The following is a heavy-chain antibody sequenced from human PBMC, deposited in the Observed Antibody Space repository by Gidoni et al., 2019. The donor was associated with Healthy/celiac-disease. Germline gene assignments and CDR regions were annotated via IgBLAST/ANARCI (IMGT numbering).Heavy chain of an antibody. CDR1: GYTFTSYD. D-gene: IGHD6-6*01. CDR3: ARGPKAARYYYYYGMDV. CDR2: MTPNSGNT. Sequence: QVQLVQSGAEVKKPGASVKVSCKASGYTFTSYDINWVRQATGQGLEWLGWMTPNSGNTGYAQKFQGRVTMTRNTSISTAYMELSSLRSEDTAVYYCARGPKAARYYYYYGMDVWGQGTTVTVSS. J-gene: IGHJ6*02. V-gene: IGHV1-8*01.